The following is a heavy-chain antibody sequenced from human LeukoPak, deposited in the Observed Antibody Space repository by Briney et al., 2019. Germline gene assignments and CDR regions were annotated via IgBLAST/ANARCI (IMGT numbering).Heavy chain of an antibody. CDR1: GGSISSYY. J-gene: IGHJ5*02. V-gene: IGHV4-59*12. Sequence: SETLSLTCTVSGGSISSYYWSWIRQPPGKGLEWIGFIYYSGSTNYNPSLKSRVTISVDTSKNQFSLKLSSVTAADTAVYYCAREERGYSYENWFDPWGQGTLVTVSS. CDR2: IYYSGST. CDR3: AREERGYSYENWFDP. D-gene: IGHD5-18*01.